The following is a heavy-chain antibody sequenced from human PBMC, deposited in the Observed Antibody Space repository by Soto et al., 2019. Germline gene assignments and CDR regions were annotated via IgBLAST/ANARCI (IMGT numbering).Heavy chain of an antibody. Sequence: EVQLVESRGGLVKPGGSLRLSCAASGFSFSSYSMNWVRQAPGKGLEWVSSISSSASHINYADSVKGRFTISRDNAKKSLYLQRNSLRAEDTAVYYCARGYTGYCSGGTCYWCDPWGQGTLVTVSS. CDR2: ISSSASHI. J-gene: IGHJ5*02. CDR3: ARGYTGYCSGGTCYWCDP. CDR1: GFSFSSYS. D-gene: IGHD2-15*01. V-gene: IGHV3-21*01.